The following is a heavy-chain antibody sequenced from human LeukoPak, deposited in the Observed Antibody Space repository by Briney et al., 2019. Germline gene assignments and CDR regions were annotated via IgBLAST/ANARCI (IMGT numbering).Heavy chain of an antibody. V-gene: IGHV1-3*01. CDR1: GYTFTSYA. J-gene: IGHJ3*02. CDR2: INAGNGNT. Sequence: ASVKVSCKASGYTFTSYAMHWVRQAPGQRLEWMGWINAGNGNTKYSQKFQGRVTITRDTSASTAYMELSSLRSEETAVYYCARRQQLVWGAFDIWGQGTMVTVSS. CDR3: ARRQQLVWGAFDI. D-gene: IGHD6-13*01.